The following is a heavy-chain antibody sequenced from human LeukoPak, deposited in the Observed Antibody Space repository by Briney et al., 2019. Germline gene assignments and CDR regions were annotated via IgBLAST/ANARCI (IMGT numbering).Heavy chain of an antibody. Sequence: GESLKISCKGSGYSFTSYWIGWVRQMPGKGLEWMGIIYPGDYDTRYSPSFQGQVTISADKSISTAYLQWSSLKASDTAMYYCARHGGYSYGFSCFDYWGQGTLVTVSS. V-gene: IGHV5-51*01. CDR2: IYPGDYDT. D-gene: IGHD5-18*01. J-gene: IGHJ4*02. CDR3: ARHGGYSYGFSCFDY. CDR1: GYSFTSYW.